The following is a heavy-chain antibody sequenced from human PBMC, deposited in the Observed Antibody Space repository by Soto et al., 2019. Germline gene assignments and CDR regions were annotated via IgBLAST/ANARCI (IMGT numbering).Heavy chain of an antibody. Sequence: QVQLQESGPGLVRPSETLSLTCGVSVGSVRSGSYYWSWIRQPPGKVLEWIGYIYYSGSTSYNPSLKSRVTISVDTSKNQFSLKLSSVTAADTAVYYCTRERPGDLTFFDYWGQGTLVTVSS. V-gene: IGHV4-61*01. J-gene: IGHJ4*02. CDR1: VGSVRSGSYY. D-gene: IGHD1-1*01. CDR2: IYYSGST. CDR3: TRERPGDLTFFDY.